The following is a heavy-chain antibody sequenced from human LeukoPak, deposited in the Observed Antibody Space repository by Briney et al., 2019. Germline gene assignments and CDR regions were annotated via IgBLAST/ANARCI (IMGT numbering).Heavy chain of an antibody. Sequence: GGSLRLSCAASGFTVSSNHMTWVRQAPGKGLEWVSVIYSDGRAYYADSVKGRFTVSRDNSKSTLFLQMNSLRAEDAAVYYCARTFDRGWHFDYWGQGTLVTVSS. D-gene: IGHD6-19*01. CDR2: IYSDGRA. V-gene: IGHV3-53*01. CDR1: GFTVSSNH. J-gene: IGHJ4*02. CDR3: ARTFDRGWHFDY.